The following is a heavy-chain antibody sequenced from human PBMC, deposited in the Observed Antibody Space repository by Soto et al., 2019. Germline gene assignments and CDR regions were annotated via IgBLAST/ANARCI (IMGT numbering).Heavy chain of an antibody. V-gene: IGHV3-33*01. CDR3: ARDRIGSFDY. CDR2: IWYDGSNK. Sequence: QVQLVESGGGVVQPGRSLRLSCAASGFTFSSYGMHWVRQAPGKGLEWVAVIWYDGSNKYYADSVKGRFTISRDNSKNTLYLQMNSLRAEDTAVYNCARDRIGSFDYWGQGTLVTVSS. D-gene: IGHD2-15*01. CDR1: GFTFSSYG. J-gene: IGHJ4*02.